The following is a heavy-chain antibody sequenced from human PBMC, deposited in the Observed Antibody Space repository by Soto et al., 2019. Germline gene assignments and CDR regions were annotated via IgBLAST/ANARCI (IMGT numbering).Heavy chain of an antibody. CDR1: GFTFNTYG. V-gene: IGHV3-30*18. J-gene: IGHJ4*02. D-gene: IGHD6-19*01. CDR2: ISYDGRNE. Sequence: QGQLVESGGGVVQPGRSLRLSCAASGFTFNTYGMHWVRQAPGKGLEWVAVISYDGRNEHYADSVKGRFTISRDNSKNTLYLQMNSLRDEDTAVYFCAKDYRYRSDYYLHDALDYWGQGTLVTVSS. CDR3: AKDYRYRSDYYLHDALDY.